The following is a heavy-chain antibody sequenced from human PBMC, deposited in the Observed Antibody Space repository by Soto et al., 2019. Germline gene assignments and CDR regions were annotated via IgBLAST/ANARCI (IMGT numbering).Heavy chain of an antibody. CDR3: AKEGLAVSTFSSRFDP. J-gene: IGHJ5*02. V-gene: IGHV3-23*01. D-gene: IGHD3-16*01. CDR1: GFYLRNYE. Sequence: PGGSLRLSWAASGFYLRNYERNWVSQAPGKGLEWVSAISGSGGSTYYADSVKGRFTISRDNSKNTLYLQMNSLRAEDTAVYYCAKEGLAVSTFSSRFDPWGQGTLVTVSS. CDR2: ISGSGGST.